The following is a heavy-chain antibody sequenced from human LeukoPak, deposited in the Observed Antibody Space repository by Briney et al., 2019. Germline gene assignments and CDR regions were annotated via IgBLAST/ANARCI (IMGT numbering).Heavy chain of an antibody. CDR2: ISDSGGST. V-gene: IGHV3-23*01. CDR1: GFTFSVYA. Sequence: PGGSLRLSCATSGFTFSVYAMSWVGQAPGKGLEWVSTISDSGGSTYYADSVKGRFTISRGNSKNTLYLLMTERSAEDTAVYYCAESHSLEYIGYFDYWGQGTLVTVSS. D-gene: IGHD2/OR15-2a*01. CDR3: AESHSLEYIGYFDY. J-gene: IGHJ4*02.